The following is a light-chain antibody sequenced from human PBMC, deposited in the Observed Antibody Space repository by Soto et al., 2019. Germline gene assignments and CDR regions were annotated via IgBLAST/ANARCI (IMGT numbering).Light chain of an antibody. CDR2: GAS. CDR1: QGIISY. Sequence: DIQLTQSPSFLSASVGDRVTITCRASQGIISYLAWYQQKPGKAPNLLIYGASTLQSGVPSRFSGSGSGTEFTLTISSLQPEDFATYYCQQLNSYPLTFGGGIKVEI. V-gene: IGKV1-9*01. CDR3: QQLNSYPLT. J-gene: IGKJ4*01.